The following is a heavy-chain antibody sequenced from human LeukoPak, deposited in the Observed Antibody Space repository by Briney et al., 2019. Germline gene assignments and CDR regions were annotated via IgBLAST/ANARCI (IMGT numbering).Heavy chain of an antibody. CDR3: ARGYYYDSSGQNYYFDY. J-gene: IGHJ4*02. Sequence: GGSLRLSCAASGFTVSSNYMSWVRQAPGKGLEWVSVIYSGGSTYYADSVKGRFTISRDNSKNTLYLQMNSLRAEDTAVYYCARGYYYDSSGQNYYFDYWGQGTLVTVSS. CDR2: IYSGGST. D-gene: IGHD3-22*01. V-gene: IGHV3-53*01. CDR1: GFTVSSNY.